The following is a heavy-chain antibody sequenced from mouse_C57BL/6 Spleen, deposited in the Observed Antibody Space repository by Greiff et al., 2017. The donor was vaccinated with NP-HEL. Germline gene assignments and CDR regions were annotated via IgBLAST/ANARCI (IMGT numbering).Heavy chain of an antibody. J-gene: IGHJ3*01. CDR2: ISDGGSYT. V-gene: IGHV5-4*01. Sequence: EVQLQESGGGLVKPGGSLKLSCAASGFTFSSYAMSWVRQTPEKRLEWVATISDGGSYTYYPDNVKGRFTISRDNAKNNLYLQMSHLKSEDTAMYYGARDGSGSWFAYWGQGTLVTVSA. CDR1: GFTFSSYA. CDR3: ARDGSGSWFAY. D-gene: IGHD1-3*01.